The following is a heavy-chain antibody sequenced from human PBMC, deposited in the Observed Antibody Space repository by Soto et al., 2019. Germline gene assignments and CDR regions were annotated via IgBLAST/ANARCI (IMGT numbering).Heavy chain of an antibody. D-gene: IGHD1-1*01. CDR2: ITWDGSNT. J-gene: IGHJ4*02. CDR3: VKARRKSAWTFGN. Sequence: EVQLVESGGVVVQPGGSLRLSCVASGFTFDDHTMSWVRQVPGRGLEWVSLITWDGSNTYYANSVRGRFTISRDNSKDFLYLQMNNLRTEDTALYHCVKARRKSAWTFGNWGEGTLGSVSS. CDR1: GFTFDDHT. V-gene: IGHV3-43*01.